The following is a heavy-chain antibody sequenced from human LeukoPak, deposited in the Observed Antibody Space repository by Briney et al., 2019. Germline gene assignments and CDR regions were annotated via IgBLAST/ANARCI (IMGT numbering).Heavy chain of an antibody. Sequence: GGSLRPSCAASGFTFDYYTMYWVRQGPEKGLEWVSLISMDGVNTFYADSVKGRFTISRDNNKNSLYLQMNGLRTDDTGLYYCVKGRRRGYAYGTLESWGQGTLVTVSS. V-gene: IGHV3-43*01. CDR3: VKGRRRGYAYGTLES. CDR1: GFTFDYYT. CDR2: ISMDGVNT. J-gene: IGHJ4*02. D-gene: IGHD5-18*01.